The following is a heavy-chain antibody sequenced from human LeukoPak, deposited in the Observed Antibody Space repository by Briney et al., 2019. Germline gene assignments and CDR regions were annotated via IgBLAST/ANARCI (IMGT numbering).Heavy chain of an antibody. CDR3: VRGGFSLDR. V-gene: IGHV3-9*01. Sequence: PGGSLRLSCAASGFTFDDYAMHWVRQAPGKGLEWVSGISWNSGSIGYVDSVKGRIFISRDNARHSLYLQMNSPRAEDTAVYYCVRGGFSLDRWGQGTLVTVSS. CDR1: GFTFDDYA. CDR2: ISWNSGSI. J-gene: IGHJ5*02. D-gene: IGHD3-10*01.